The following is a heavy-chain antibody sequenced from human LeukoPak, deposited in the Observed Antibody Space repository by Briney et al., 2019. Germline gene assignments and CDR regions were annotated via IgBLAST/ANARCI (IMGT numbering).Heavy chain of an antibody. CDR3: AKHLWAYCGGDCYSIDY. CDR1: GFTFNSYA. D-gene: IGHD2-21*02. J-gene: IGHJ4*02. Sequence: GGSLRLSCAASGFTFNSYAMSWVRQAPGKGLEWVAVISYDGSNKYYADSVKGRFTISRDNSKNTLYLQMNSLRAEDTAVYYCAKHLWAYCGGDCYSIDYWGQGTLVTVSS. V-gene: IGHV3-30*18. CDR2: ISYDGSNK.